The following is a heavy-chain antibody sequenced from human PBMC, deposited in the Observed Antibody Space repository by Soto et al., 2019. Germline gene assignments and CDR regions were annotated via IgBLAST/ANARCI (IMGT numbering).Heavy chain of an antibody. CDR2: ISAYNGNT. Sequence: GASVKVSCKASGYTFTSYGISWVRQAPGQGLEWMGWISAYNGNTYYAQKLQGRVTMTTDTSTSTAYMELRSLRSDDTAVYYCARVPMIVVVTAWDFDYWGQGTLVTVSS. CDR3: ARVPMIVVVTAWDFDY. CDR1: GYTFTSYG. V-gene: IGHV1-18*01. J-gene: IGHJ4*02. D-gene: IGHD3-22*01.